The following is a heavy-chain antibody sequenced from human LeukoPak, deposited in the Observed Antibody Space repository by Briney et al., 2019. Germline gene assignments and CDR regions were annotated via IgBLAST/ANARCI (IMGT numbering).Heavy chain of an antibody. Sequence: GESLKISCKGSGYSFTSYWIGWVRQMPGKGLEWMGIIYPGDSDTRYSPSFQGQVTISADKTIRTAYLQWSSQKDMDTAMYYCARRREYSSSSGNWFDPWGQGTLVTVSS. CDR1: GYSFTSYW. V-gene: IGHV5-51*01. CDR3: ARRREYSSSSGNWFDP. CDR2: IYPGDSDT. J-gene: IGHJ5*02. D-gene: IGHD6-6*01.